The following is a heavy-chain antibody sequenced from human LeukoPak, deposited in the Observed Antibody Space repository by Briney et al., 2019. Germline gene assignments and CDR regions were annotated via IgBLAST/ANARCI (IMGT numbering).Heavy chain of an antibody. CDR2: IKQDGSAK. V-gene: IGHV3-7*01. CDR3: ARWRGSTSERSDY. Sequence: GGSLRVSCTASGFTFSDYWMTWVRQAPGKGLEWVANIKQDGSAKYYVDSVKGRFTISRDNAKNSLYLQMDSLRVEDTATYYCARWRGSTSERSDYWGQGTLVTVSS. D-gene: IGHD2-2*01. J-gene: IGHJ4*02. CDR1: GFTFSDYW.